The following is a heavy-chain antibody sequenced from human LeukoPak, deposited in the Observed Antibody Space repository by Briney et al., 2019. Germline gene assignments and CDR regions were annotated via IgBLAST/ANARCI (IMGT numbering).Heavy chain of an antibody. CDR3: AKDMGGRLGP. CDR1: GFTISSPA. D-gene: IGHD1-26*01. Sequence: GGSLRLSCAATGFTISSPATTWVRQAPGKGLDWVSTITRTGSNTFYADSVKGRFTISRDNSNNTLYLQMNSLKVEDTAIYFCAKDMGGRLGPWGQGTLVTVSS. J-gene: IGHJ5*02. CDR2: ITRTGSNT. V-gene: IGHV3-23*01.